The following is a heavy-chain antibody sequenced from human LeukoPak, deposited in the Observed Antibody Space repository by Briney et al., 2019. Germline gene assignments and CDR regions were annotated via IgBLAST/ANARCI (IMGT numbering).Heavy chain of an antibody. J-gene: IGHJ4*02. V-gene: IGHV3-30*04. D-gene: IGHD3-22*01. Sequence: GGSLRLSCEASGLSFRDYAMNWARQAPGRGLEWVAVISQDGSNQNYADSVQDRVTISRDNSKNTLFLQMFTLKTEDTAVYFCVRGRADSSAYYWGPFDLWGQGALVTVSA. CDR2: ISQDGSNQ. CDR1: GLSFRDYA. CDR3: VRGRADSSAYYWGPFDL.